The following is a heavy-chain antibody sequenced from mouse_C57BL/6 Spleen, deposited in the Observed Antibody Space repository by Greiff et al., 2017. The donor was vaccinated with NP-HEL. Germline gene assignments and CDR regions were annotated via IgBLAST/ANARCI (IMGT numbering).Heavy chain of an antibody. CDR1: GYAFTNYL. D-gene: IGHD4-1*01. CDR3: ARRTGTDGYFDV. V-gene: IGHV1-54*01. CDR2: INPGSGGT. J-gene: IGHJ1*03. Sequence: VQLQQSGAELVRPGTSVKVSCKASGYAFTNYLIEWVKQRPGQGLEWIGVINPGSGGTNYNEKFKGKATLTADKSSSTAYMQLSSLTSEDSAVYFCARRTGTDGYFDVWGTGTTVTVSS.